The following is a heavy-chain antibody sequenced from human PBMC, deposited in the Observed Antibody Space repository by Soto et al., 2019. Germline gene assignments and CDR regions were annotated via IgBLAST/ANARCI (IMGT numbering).Heavy chain of an antibody. CDR3: ARGRQGIAAARFDY. J-gene: IGHJ4*02. V-gene: IGHV4-34*01. Sequence: QVQLQQWGAGLLKPSVTLSLTCAVYGGSFSGYYWSWIRQPPGKGLEWIGEINHSGSTNYNPSLKSRVTISVDTSKNQFSLKLSSVTAADTAVYYCARGRQGIAAARFDYWGQGTLVTVSS. CDR1: GGSFSGYY. CDR2: INHSGST. D-gene: IGHD6-13*01.